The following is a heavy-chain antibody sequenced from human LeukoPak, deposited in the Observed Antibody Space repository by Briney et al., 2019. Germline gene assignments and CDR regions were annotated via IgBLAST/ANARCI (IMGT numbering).Heavy chain of an antibody. V-gene: IGHV3-21*01. D-gene: IGHD5-12*01. CDR2: ISSSSSYI. CDR1: GFTFSSYS. CDR3: ARDPNYSGHDTPRLKSFDY. J-gene: IGHJ4*02. Sequence: GGSLRLSCAASGFTFSSYSMNWVRQAPGKGLEWVSSISSSSSYIYYADSVKGRFTISRDNTKNSLYLQMNSLRAEDTAVYYCARDPNYSGHDTPRLKSFDYWGQGTLVTVSS.